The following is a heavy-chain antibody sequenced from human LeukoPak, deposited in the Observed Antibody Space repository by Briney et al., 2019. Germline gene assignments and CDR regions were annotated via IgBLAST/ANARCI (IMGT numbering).Heavy chain of an antibody. CDR3: ARAAGGGYFDF. Sequence: GASVKVSCKASGYSFTSYGISWVRQAPGQGLEWMGWISAYNSNTNYAQNLQGRVTMTTDTSTSTVYLDLRSLRSDDTAVYYCARAAGGGYFDFWGQGTLVTVSS. CDR2: ISAYNSNT. D-gene: IGHD6-13*01. J-gene: IGHJ4*02. CDR1: GYSFTSYG. V-gene: IGHV1-18*01.